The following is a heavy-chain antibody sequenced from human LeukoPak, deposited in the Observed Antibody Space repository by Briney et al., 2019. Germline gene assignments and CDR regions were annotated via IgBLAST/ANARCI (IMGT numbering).Heavy chain of an antibody. D-gene: IGHD5-18*01. CDR1: GFTFSNYD. CDR2: IWYDGSDK. CDR3: ASLRDTTMVGAFDF. J-gene: IGHJ3*01. Sequence: GGSLRLSCAASGFTFSNYDMHWVRQAPGKGPEWVAVIWYDGSDKYYADSVKGRSTISRDNSKNTLYLQMNSLRAEDTAVYYCASLRDTTMVGAFDFWGQGTMVTVSS. V-gene: IGHV3-33*01.